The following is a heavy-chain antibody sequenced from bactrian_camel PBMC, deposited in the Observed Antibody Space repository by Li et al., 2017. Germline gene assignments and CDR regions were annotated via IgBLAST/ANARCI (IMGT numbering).Heavy chain of an antibody. J-gene: IGHJ6*01. CDR1: GYLGSSYC. D-gene: IGHD3*01. V-gene: IGHV3S53*01. CDR3: AANSNGACPVLGGDFRY. Sequence: HVQLVESGGGLVQPGGSLRLSCAASGYLGSSYCMGWFRQAPGKEREGVASIRIDGVTTYADSVKGRFTISKDAAKNTLYLQMNSLKPEDTAMYYCAANSNGACPVLGGDFRYWRQGTQVTVS. CDR2: IRIDGVT.